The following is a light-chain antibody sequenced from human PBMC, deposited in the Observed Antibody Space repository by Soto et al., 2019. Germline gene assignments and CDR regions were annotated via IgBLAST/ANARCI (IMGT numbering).Light chain of an antibody. V-gene: IGKV3-20*01. CDR3: QLYGDSRLT. Sequence: EIVLTQSPGTLSLSPGERATLSCRASQSVSSSYLAWYQQKPGQAPRLLIYGASNRATGIPDRISGGGSGTDFTLTISSLEPEDFAVYYCQLYGDSRLTFGGGTKVEIK. CDR1: QSVSSSY. CDR2: GAS. J-gene: IGKJ4*01.